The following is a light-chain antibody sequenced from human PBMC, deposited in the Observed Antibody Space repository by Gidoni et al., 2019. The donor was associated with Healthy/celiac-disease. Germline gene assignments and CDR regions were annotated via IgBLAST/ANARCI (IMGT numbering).Light chain of an antibody. Sequence: QSVLTPPPSVSGAPGQKVTIPCTGSSSNIGAGYDVHWYQQLPATAPKLLIYGNSNRPSGVPDRFSGSKSGTSASLAITGLQAEDEADYYCQSYDSSLSVVFGGGTKLTV. CDR1: SSNIGAGYD. V-gene: IGLV1-40*01. CDR3: QSYDSSLSVV. J-gene: IGLJ2*01. CDR2: GNS.